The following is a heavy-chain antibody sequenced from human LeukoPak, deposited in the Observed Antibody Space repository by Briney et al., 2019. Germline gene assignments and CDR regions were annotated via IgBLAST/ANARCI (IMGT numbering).Heavy chain of an antibody. CDR3: ARDGGSYYDILTGYSQLTYGMDV. V-gene: IGHV3-11*06. J-gene: IGHJ6*04. D-gene: IGHD3-9*01. CDR2: ISSSSYT. CDR1: GFTFSDYY. Sequence: GGSLRLSCAASGFTFSDYYMSWIRQAPGKGLEWVSYISSSSYTNYADSVKGRFTISRDNAKNSLYLQMNSLRAEDTAVYYCARDGGSYYDILTGYSQLTYGMDVWGKGTTVTVSS.